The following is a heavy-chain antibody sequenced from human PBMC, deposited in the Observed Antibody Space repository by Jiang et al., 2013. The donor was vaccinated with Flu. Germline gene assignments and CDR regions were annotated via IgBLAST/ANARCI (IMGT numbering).Heavy chain of an antibody. D-gene: IGHD6-13*01. CDR2: IYYSGST. J-gene: IGHJ4*02. Sequence: GSGLVKPSQTLSLTCTVSGGSISSGGYYWSWIRQHPGKGLEWIGYIYYSGSTYYNPSLKSRVTISVDTSKNQFSLKLSSVTAADTAVYYCARSKRSSWQPYYFDYWGQGTLVTVSS. CDR1: GGSISSGGYY. V-gene: IGHV4-31*03. CDR3: ARSKRSSWQPYYFDY.